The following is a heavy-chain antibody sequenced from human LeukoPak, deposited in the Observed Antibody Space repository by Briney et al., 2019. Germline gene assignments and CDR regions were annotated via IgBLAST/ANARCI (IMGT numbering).Heavy chain of an antibody. D-gene: IGHD1-26*01. J-gene: IGHJ4*02. V-gene: IGHV4-34*01. Sequence: SETLSLTCAVYGGSFSGYYWSWIRQPPGKGLEWIGEINHSGSTNYNPPLKSRVTISVDTSENQFSLKLSSVTAADTAVYYCARISKSDYYYFDYWGQGTLVTVSS. CDR2: INHSGST. CDR3: ARISKSDYYYFDY. CDR1: GGSFSGYY.